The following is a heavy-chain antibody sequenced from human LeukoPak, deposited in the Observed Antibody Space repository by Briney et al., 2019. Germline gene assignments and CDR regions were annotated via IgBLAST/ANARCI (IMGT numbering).Heavy chain of an antibody. J-gene: IGHJ3*02. D-gene: IGHD3-22*01. CDR3: ARDRYYYDSSGYYAFDI. CDR2: IHTSGNT. V-gene: IGHV4-4*07. CDR1: GCSISSYY. Sequence: SETLSLTCTVSGCSISSYYWSWIRQPAGKGLEWIGRIHTSGNTNYNPSLKSRVTMSVDTSKNQFSLKLSSVTAADTAVYYCARDRYYYDSSGYYAFDIWGQGTMVTVSS.